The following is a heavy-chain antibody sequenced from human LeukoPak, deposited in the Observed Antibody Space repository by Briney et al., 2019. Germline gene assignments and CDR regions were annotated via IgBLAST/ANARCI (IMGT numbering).Heavy chain of an antibody. Sequence: SETLSLTCAVYGGSFSGYYWSWIRQPSGKGLEWIGEINHSGSTNYNPSLKSRVTISVDTSKNQFSLKLSSVTAADTAVYYCARGVAVAGTGRSRFDYWGQGTLVTVSS. CDR3: ARGVAVAGTGRSRFDY. CDR1: GGSFSGYY. D-gene: IGHD6-19*01. V-gene: IGHV4-34*01. CDR2: INHSGST. J-gene: IGHJ4*02.